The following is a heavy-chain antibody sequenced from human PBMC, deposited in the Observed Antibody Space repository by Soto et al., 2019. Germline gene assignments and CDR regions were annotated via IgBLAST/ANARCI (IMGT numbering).Heavy chain of an antibody. CDR1: GFTFTTTW. D-gene: IGHD3-3*01. Sequence: PGGSLRLSCTASGFTFTTTWMNWIRQAPGKGLEWVGRIKSKTDGGTTDYSAPVQGRFTISRDDSKNTLYLQMNSLKTEDTAVKFCTTAICFFECLSAPYFDGKDVWGQGTTVTVSS. V-gene: IGHV3-15*07. CDR3: TTAICFFECLSAPYFDGKDV. CDR2: IKSKTDGGTT. J-gene: IGHJ6*02.